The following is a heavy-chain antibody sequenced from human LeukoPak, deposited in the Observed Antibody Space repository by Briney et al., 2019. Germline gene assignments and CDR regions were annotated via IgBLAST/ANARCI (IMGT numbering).Heavy chain of an antibody. D-gene: IGHD3/OR15-3a*01. J-gene: IGHJ6*04. CDR3: AREGLDAWYYYGMDV. Sequence: ASVKVSCKASGYTFTSYGISWVRQAPGQGLEWMGWISAYNGNTNYAQKLQGRVTMTTDTSTSTAYMELRSLRSDDTAVYYCAREGLDAWYYYGMDVWGKGTTVTVSS. V-gene: IGHV1-18*04. CDR2: ISAYNGNT. CDR1: GYTFTSYG.